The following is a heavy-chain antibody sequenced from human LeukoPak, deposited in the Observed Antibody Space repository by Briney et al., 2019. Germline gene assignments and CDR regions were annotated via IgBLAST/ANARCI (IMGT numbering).Heavy chain of an antibody. J-gene: IGHJ4*02. CDR1: GGSISSSTCY. CDR2: IYYSGST. V-gene: IGHV4-39*01. CDR3: ARRRLAVAEFDY. Sequence: SETLSLTCTVSGGSISSSTCYWGWIRQPPGKGLQWIGDIYYSGSTYYNPSLKSRVAISIDTSKNQVSLKVSSVTAADTAVYYCARRRLAVAEFDYWGQGSLVSVSS. D-gene: IGHD6-19*01.